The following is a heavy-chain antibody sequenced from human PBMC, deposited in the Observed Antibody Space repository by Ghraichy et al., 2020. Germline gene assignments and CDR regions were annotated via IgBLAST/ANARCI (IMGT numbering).Heavy chain of an antibody. CDR1: GFTVSSNY. Sequence: GESLNISCAASGFTVSSNYMSWVRQAPGKGLEWVSVIYSGGSTYYADSVKGRFTISRHNSKNTLYLQMNSLRAEDTAVYYCARDLGGVGSSGFYYYYGMDVWGQGTTVTVSS. V-gene: IGHV3-53*04. CDR2: IYSGGST. D-gene: IGHD3-22*01. J-gene: IGHJ6*02. CDR3: ARDLGGVGSSGFYYYYGMDV.